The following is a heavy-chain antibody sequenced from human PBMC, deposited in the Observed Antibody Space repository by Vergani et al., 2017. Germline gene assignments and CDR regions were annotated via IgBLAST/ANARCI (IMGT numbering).Heavy chain of an antibody. V-gene: IGHV3-9*01. Sequence: EVQLVESGGGLVQPGRSLRLSCAAPGFNFDNYAMHWVRQAPGKGLEWVSGINDNSAIIIYADSVRGRFNISRDNAKKSLYLQMNSLKTDDTALYYCTARRTGRDPFDVWGRGTLVTVSS. D-gene: IGHD1-14*01. CDR3: TARRTGRDPFDV. CDR2: INDNSAII. J-gene: IGHJ3*01. CDR1: GFNFDNYA.